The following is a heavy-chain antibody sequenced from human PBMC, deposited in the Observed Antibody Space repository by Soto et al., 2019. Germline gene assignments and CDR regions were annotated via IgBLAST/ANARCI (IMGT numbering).Heavy chain of an antibody. Sequence: SETLSLTCTVSGGSISSGGYYWSWIRQHPGKGLEWIGYIYYSGSTYYNPSLKSRVTISMDTSKNQFSLKLSSVTAADTAVYYCAGGQGAVAGTGDYWGQGTLVTVSS. CDR2: IYYSGST. CDR1: GGSISSGGYY. J-gene: IGHJ4*02. V-gene: IGHV4-31*03. CDR3: AGGQGAVAGTGDY. D-gene: IGHD6-19*01.